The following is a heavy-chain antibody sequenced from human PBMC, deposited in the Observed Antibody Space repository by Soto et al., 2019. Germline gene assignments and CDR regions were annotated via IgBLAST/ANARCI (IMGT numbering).Heavy chain of an antibody. Sequence: QVQLQESGPGLVKPSETLSLTCTVSGGSVSSGSYYWSWIRQPPGKGLEWIGYIYYSGSTNYNPSLKGRLPISVGTSKDQFPPKLSPVAGAGPAVYSWARNFGLGLLRWNWVHPRGQGTLVTVSS. V-gene: IGHV4-61*01. CDR2: IYYSGST. CDR1: GGSVSSGSYY. J-gene: IGHJ5*02. CDR3: ARNFGLGLLRWNWVHP. D-gene: IGHD3-3*01.